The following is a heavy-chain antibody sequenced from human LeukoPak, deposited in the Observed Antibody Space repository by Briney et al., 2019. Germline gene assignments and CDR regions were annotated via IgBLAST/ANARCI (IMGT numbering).Heavy chain of an antibody. CDR2: ISPKSGGT. CDR3: ARGVYGDSLIWFDP. V-gene: IGHV1-2*02. J-gene: IGHJ5*02. Sequence: ASVKVSCKASGYTFTGSYIHWVRQAPGQGLEWIGWISPKSGGTYYAQKFQGRVTMTRDTSISTAYMELSSLTSDDTAVYYCARGVYGDSLIWFDPWGQGTLVTVSS. D-gene: IGHD4-17*01. CDR1: GYTFTGSY.